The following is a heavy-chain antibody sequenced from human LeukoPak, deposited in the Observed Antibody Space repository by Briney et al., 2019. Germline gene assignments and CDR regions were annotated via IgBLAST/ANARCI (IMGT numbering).Heavy chain of an antibody. CDR2: IYYSGST. D-gene: IGHD1-26*01. CDR3: ARGSGSYPIYYFDY. J-gene: IGHJ4*02. V-gene: IGHV4-61*01. CDR1: GGSVSSGSYY. Sequence: SETLSLTCTVSGGSVSSGSYYWSWIRQPPGKGLEWIGYIYYSGSTNYNPSLKSRVTISVDTSKNQFSLRLSSVTAADTAVYYCARGSGSYPIYYFDYWGQGTLVTVSS.